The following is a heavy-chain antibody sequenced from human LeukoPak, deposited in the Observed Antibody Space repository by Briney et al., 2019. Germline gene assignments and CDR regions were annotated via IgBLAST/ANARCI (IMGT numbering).Heavy chain of an antibody. CDR1: GITLNIYA. J-gene: IGHJ4*02. Sequence: PGGSLRLSCAASGITLNIYALNWVRQAPGKGLEWVSGSGYSGGNTFNADSVKGRFTISRDNAKNTFYLQMNSLVAEDTAVYYCGLGSSGPGYWGQGTLVTVSS. D-gene: IGHD3-10*01. V-gene: IGHV3-23*01. CDR2: SGYSGGNT. CDR3: GLGSSGPGY.